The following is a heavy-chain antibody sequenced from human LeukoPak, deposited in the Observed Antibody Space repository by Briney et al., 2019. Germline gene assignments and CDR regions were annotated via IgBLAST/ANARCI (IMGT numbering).Heavy chain of an antibody. CDR2: INSDSGFT. D-gene: IGHD3-9*01. J-gene: IGHJ5*02. CDR3: ARNFDMKGFDP. Sequence: ASVKVSCKASGYTFTGYYMNWVRQAPGQRLEWMGWINSDSGFTKYAQKFQGRVTMTRDTSITTVYMDLTRLASDDTAVYYCARNFDMKGFDPWGQGTLVTVSS. V-gene: IGHV1-2*02. CDR1: GYTFTGYY.